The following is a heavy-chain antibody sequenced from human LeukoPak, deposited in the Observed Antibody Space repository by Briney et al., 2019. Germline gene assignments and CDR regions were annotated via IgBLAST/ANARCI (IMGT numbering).Heavy chain of an antibody. Sequence: NPSETLSLTCTVSGGSISSYYWSWIRQPPGKGLEWIGYIYYSGSTNYNPSLKSRVTISVNTSKNQSSLKLSSVTAADTAVYYCGGRSGYYPSIDYWGQGTLVTVSS. CDR3: GGRSGYYPSIDY. CDR1: GGSISSYY. J-gene: IGHJ4*02. V-gene: IGHV4-59*01. D-gene: IGHD3-22*01. CDR2: IYYSGST.